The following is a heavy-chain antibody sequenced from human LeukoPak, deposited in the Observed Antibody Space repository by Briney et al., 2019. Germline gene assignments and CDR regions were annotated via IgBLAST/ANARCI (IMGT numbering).Heavy chain of an antibody. CDR1: GFTFSSYG. CDR2: ISYDGSNK. V-gene: IGHV3-30-3*01. Sequence: GGSLRLSCAASGFTFSSYGMHWGRQAPGKGLGWVGVISYDGSNKYYADSVKGRFTISRDNSKNTLYLQMNSLRAEDTAVYYCARSRSSYSSSSGGDYWGQGTLVTVSS. D-gene: IGHD6-6*01. J-gene: IGHJ4*02. CDR3: ARSRSSYSSSSGGDY.